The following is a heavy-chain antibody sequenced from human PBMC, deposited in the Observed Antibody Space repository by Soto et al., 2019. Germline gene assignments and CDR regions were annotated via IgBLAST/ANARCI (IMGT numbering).Heavy chain of an antibody. J-gene: IGHJ4*02. V-gene: IGHV1-18*01. CDR3: ARVTWDSRLLDY. D-gene: IGHD6-13*01. CDR2: ISAYNGNT. CDR1: GYTFTSYG. Sequence: ASVKVSFKASGYTFTSYGISWVRQAPGQGLEWMGWISAYNGNTNYAQKLQGRVTMTTDTSTSTAYTELRSLRSDDTAVYYCARVTWDSRLLDYWGQGTLVTVSS.